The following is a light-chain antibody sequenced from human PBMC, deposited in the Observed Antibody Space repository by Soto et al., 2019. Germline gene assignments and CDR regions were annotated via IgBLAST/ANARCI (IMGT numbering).Light chain of an antibody. Sequence: QSALTQPAAVSGSPGQSITISCTGSSSDVGGYNYVSWYQQHPGKAPKLIIYEVSNRPSGVSHRFSGSKSGNTASLAISGLQAEDEADYYCSSYTFSSSLEGVFGTGTQLTVL. V-gene: IGLV2-14*01. CDR3: SSYTFSSSLEGV. CDR2: EVS. CDR1: SSDVGGYNY. J-gene: IGLJ1*01.